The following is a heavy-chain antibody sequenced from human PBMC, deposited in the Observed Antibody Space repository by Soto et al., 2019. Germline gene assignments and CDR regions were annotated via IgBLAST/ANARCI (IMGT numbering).Heavy chain of an antibody. CDR1: GFTFSSYS. CDR3: ARDRNDILTGYYPVDY. V-gene: IGHV3-21*01. Sequence: GGSLRLSCVASGFTFSSYSMNWVRQAPGKGLEWVSSISSSSSYIYYADSVKGRFTSSRDNAKNSLYLQMNSLSAEDTAVYYCARDRNDILTGYYPVDYWGQGTLVTVSS. CDR2: ISSSSSYI. D-gene: IGHD3-9*01. J-gene: IGHJ4*02.